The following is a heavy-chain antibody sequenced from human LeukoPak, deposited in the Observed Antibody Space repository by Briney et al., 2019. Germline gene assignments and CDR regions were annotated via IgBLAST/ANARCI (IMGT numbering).Heavy chain of an antibody. Sequence: PGGSLRLSCAASGITVSSNYMSWVRQAPGKGPEWVSVIYSGGSTYYADSVKGRFTISRDNSKNTLYLQMNSLRAEDTAVYYCARHDYGDYEPYFDYWGQGTLVTVSS. V-gene: IGHV3-53*01. J-gene: IGHJ4*02. CDR2: IYSGGST. D-gene: IGHD4-17*01. CDR3: ARHDYGDYEPYFDY. CDR1: GITVSSNY.